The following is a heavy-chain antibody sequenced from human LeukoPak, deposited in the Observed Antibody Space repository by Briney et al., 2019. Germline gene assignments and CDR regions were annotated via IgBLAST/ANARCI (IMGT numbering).Heavy chain of an antibody. D-gene: IGHD3-10*01. Sequence: GGSLRLSCAASGFTFSSYGMHWVRQAPGKGLEWVAFIRYDGSNKYYADSVKGRFTISRDNSKNTLYLQMNSLRAEDTAVYYCARGEGNTMVRGVIDTFDIWGQGTMVTVSS. CDR2: IRYDGSNK. CDR3: ARGEGNTMVRGVIDTFDI. CDR1: GFTFSSYG. V-gene: IGHV3-30*02. J-gene: IGHJ3*02.